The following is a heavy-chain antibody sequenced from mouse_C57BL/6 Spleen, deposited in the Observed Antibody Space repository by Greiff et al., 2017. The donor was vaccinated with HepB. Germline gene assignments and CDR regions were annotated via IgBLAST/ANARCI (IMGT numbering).Heavy chain of an antibody. Sequence: VQLQQPGAELVRPGSSVKLSCQASGYTFTSYWMHWVKQRPIQGLDWIGNIDPSDSETHYNQKFKDKATLTVDKSSSTAYMQLSSLTSEDSAVYYCAGSRGITTVVGYFDVWGTGTTVTVSS. CDR2: IDPSDSET. D-gene: IGHD1-1*01. V-gene: IGHV1-52*01. CDR1: GYTFTSYW. J-gene: IGHJ1*03. CDR3: AGSRGITTVVGYFDV.